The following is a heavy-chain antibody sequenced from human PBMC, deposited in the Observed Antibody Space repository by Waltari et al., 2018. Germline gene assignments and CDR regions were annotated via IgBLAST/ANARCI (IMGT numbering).Heavy chain of an antibody. V-gene: IGHV4-4*07. CDR3: GRDRVLEPLAGPPFEL. Sequence: QVQLQESGPGLVKPSETLSLTCTVSGASISSFHWSWIRQSAGKGLEWIGRIYSTENTNPKPSLMGPVTGSGGRSQNGLSLQFASVTAADTGLYFCGRDRVLEPLAGPPFELWGHGTLVTVSA. CDR1: GASISSFH. CDR2: IYSTENT. J-gene: IGHJ4*01. D-gene: IGHD2-15*01.